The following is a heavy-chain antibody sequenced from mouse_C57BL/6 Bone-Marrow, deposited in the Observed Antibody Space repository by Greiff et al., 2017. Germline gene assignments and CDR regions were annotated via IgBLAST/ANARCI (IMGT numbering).Heavy chain of an antibody. CDR2: IYPGSGST. D-gene: IGHD1-2*01. J-gene: IGHJ4*01. CDR1: GYTFTSYG. CDR3: ARLLRPYYYAMDY. V-gene: IGHV1-55*01. Sequence: VQLQESGAELARPGASVKLSCKASGYTFTSYGISWVKQRPGQGLEWIGDIYPGSGSTNYNEKFKSKATLTVDTSSSTAYMQLSSLTSEDSAVYYCARLLRPYYYAMDYWGQGTSVTVSS.